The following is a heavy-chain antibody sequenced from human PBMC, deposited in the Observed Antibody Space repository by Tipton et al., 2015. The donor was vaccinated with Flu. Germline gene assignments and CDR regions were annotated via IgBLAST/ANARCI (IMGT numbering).Heavy chain of an antibody. CDR1: GGTFSSYT. Sequence: QVQLVQSGAEMKKPGSSVKVSCKASGGTFSSYTITWVRQAPGQRLEWMGRVIPFLTVSNYAQKFQGRVAMTADKPTSTAYMELNSLRSEDTAVYYCAIEELDPSGYPGHFHHWGQGTLVTVSS. CDR2: VIPFLTVS. D-gene: IGHD3-22*01. V-gene: IGHV1-69*08. CDR3: AIEELDPSGYPGHFHH. J-gene: IGHJ1*01.